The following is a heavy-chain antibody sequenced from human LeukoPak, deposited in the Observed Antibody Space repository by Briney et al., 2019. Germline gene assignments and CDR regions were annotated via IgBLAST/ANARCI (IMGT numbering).Heavy chain of an antibody. CDR1: GYTFTSYY. Sequence: GASVKVSCKASGYTFTSYYMHWVRQAPGQGLEWMGRINPSGGSTSYAQKFQGRVTMTRDTSTSTVYMELSSLRSEDTAVYYCARNPFGSGYYADFDYWGQGTLVTVSS. CDR2: INPSGGST. D-gene: IGHD3-3*01. V-gene: IGHV1-46*01. J-gene: IGHJ4*02. CDR3: ARNPFGSGYYADFDY.